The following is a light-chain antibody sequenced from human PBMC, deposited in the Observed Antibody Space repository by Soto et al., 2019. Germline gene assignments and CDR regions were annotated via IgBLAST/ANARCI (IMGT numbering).Light chain of an antibody. J-gene: IGKJ1*01. CDR1: QSISSW. V-gene: IGKV1-5*03. CDR2: KAS. Sequence: DIQMTQSPSTLSASVGDRVTITCLASQSISSWLAWYQQKPGKAPKLLIYKASTLQIGFPSRFSGSGSGTEFTLAISSLQSDDFASYYCQQYNDNWTFGQGTKVEIK. CDR3: QQYNDNWT.